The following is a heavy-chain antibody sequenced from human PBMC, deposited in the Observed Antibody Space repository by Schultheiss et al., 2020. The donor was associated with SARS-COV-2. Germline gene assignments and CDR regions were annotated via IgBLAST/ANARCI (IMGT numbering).Heavy chain of an antibody. CDR2: ISWNSGSI. V-gene: IGHV3-9*01. J-gene: IGHJ5*02. Sequence: GGSLRLSCAASGFTFDDYAMHWVRQAPGKGLEWVSGISWNSGSIGYADSVKGRFTISRDNSKNTLYLQMNSLRAEDTAVYYCARGPPGVVVVAWGQGTLVNVSS. CDR1: GFTFDDYA. CDR3: ARGPPGVVVVA. D-gene: IGHD2-15*01.